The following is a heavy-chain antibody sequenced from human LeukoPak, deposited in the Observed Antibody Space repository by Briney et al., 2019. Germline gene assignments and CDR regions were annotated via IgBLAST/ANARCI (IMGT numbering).Heavy chain of an antibody. Sequence: SETLSLTCAVCGGSFSGYYWSWIRQPPGKGLEWIGEINHSGSTNYNPSLKSRVTISVDTSKNQSSLKLSSVTAVDTAVYYCARGDYVWGSYRYYFDYWGQGTLVTVSS. CDR2: INHSGST. J-gene: IGHJ4*02. CDR3: ARGDYVWGSYRYYFDY. V-gene: IGHV4-34*01. D-gene: IGHD3-16*02. CDR1: GGSFSGYY.